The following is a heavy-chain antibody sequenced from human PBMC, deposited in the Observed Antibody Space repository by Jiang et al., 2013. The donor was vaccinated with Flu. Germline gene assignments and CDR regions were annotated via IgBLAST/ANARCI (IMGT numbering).Heavy chain of an antibody. CDR2: ISYDGSNK. V-gene: IGHV3-30*04. D-gene: IGHD5-12*01. Sequence: VQLVESGGGVVQPGRSLRLSCAASGFTFSSYAMHWVRQAPGKGLEWVAVISYDGSNKYYADSVKGRFTISRDNSKNTLYLQMNSLRAEDTAVYYCAREGIVATFRAFDIWGQGTMVTISS. CDR1: GFTFSSYA. J-gene: IGHJ3*02. CDR3: AREGIVATFRAFDI.